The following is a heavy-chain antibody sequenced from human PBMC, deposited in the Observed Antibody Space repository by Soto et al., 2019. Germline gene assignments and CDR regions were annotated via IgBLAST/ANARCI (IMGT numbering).Heavy chain of an antibody. CDR2: IYYGGSI. CDR1: GGSISSGY. V-gene: IGHV4-59*01. D-gene: IGHD2-15*01. Sequence: PSETLSLTCSVSGGSISSGYWTWIRQPPGKGLEWIGYIYYGGSINYNPSLKSRVTISVDTSKNQFSLRLSSVTAADTAVYYCARGYCSGGTCYRFNFDYWGQGTLVTVSS. CDR3: ARGYCSGGTCYRFNFDY. J-gene: IGHJ4*02.